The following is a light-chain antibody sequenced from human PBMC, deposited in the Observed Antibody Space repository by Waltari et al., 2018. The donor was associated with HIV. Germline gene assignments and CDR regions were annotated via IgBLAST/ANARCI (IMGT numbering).Light chain of an antibody. CDR2: WAS. Sequence: IVMSQSPDSLTVSLGERATINCKSSQSVLYSSSNKNSLAWYQQKQGQPPKLLMYWASTREAGVADRFRGSGSGKVFTHTISSLQAEDVAVYYCQQYYNTPYTFGQGTKVEIK. CDR3: QQYYNTPYT. J-gene: IGKJ2*01. CDR1: QSVLYSSSNKNS. V-gene: IGKV4-1*01.